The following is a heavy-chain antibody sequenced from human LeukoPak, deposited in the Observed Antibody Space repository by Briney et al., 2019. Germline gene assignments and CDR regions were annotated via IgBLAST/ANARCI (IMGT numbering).Heavy chain of an antibody. D-gene: IGHD1-26*01. V-gene: IGHV3-9*01. CDR1: GFTFDDYA. CDR2: ISWNSGSI. CDR3: AKDIRELPQYYFDY. J-gene: IGHJ4*02. Sequence: GGSLRLSCAASGFTFDDYAMHWVRQAPGKGLEWVSGISWNSGSIGYADSVKGRFTISRDNAKNSLYLQMNSLRAEDTALYYCAKDIRELPQYYFDYWGQGTLVTVSS.